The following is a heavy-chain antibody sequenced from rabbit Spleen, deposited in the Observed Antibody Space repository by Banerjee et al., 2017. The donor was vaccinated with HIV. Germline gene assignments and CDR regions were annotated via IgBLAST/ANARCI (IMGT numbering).Heavy chain of an antibody. V-gene: IGHV1S40*01. CDR1: GFSFSSRYY. CDR2: IGSGATGNT. D-gene: IGHD3-1*01. Sequence: QSLEESGGGLVQPEGSLTLTCTASGFSFSSRYYMCWVRQAPGKGLEWIGCIGSGATGNTYYASWAKGRFTISKTSSTTLTLQMTSLTAADTATYFCARDPYALNGGIVNGVSDLWGPGTLVTVS. CDR3: ARDPYALNGGIVNGVSDL. J-gene: IGHJ6*01.